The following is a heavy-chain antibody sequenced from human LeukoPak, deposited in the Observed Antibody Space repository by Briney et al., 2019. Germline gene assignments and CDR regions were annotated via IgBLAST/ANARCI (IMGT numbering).Heavy chain of an antibody. V-gene: IGHV2-5*01. CDR3: AHAYSSGWYTVWFDP. J-gene: IGHJ5*02. CDR2: IYWNDDK. Sequence: SGPTLVKPTQTLTLTCTFSVFSLSTSGVGVGWIRQPPGKALEWLALIYWNDDKRYSPSLKSRLTITKDTSKNQVVLTMTNMDPVDTATYYCAHAYSSGWYTVWFDPWGQGTLVTVSS. CDR1: VFSLSTSGVG. D-gene: IGHD6-19*01.